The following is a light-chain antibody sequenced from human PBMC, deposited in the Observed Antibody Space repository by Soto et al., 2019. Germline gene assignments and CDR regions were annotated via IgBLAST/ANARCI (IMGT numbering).Light chain of an antibody. V-gene: IGLV1-44*01. CDR2: SNN. CDR3: AAWDDRLNAVV. Sequence: QSVLTQPPSASGTPGQRVTISCSGGSSNIGSNAVNWYQQLPGTAPKLLIYSNNQRPSGVPDRFSGSKSGTSASLAISGLQSEDEADYYCAAWDDRLNAVVFGGGTKVTVL. CDR1: SSNIGSNA. J-gene: IGLJ2*01.